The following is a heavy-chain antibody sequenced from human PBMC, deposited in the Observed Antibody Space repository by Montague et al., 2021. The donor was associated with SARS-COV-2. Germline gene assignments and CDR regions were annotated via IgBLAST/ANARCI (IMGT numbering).Heavy chain of an antibody. J-gene: IGHJ4*02. CDR3: ARGDVEMATIKSGGPFYHFDY. D-gene: IGHD5-24*01. V-gene: IGHV4-59*13. Sequence: SETLSLTCTVSGGSISSYYWSWIRQPPGKGLEWIGYIYYGGSTNYNPSRRSPVTISVDTSKNQFSLKLSSVTAADTAVYYCARGDVEMATIKSGGPFYHFDYWGQGTLVTVSS. CDR2: IYYGGST. CDR1: GGSISSYY.